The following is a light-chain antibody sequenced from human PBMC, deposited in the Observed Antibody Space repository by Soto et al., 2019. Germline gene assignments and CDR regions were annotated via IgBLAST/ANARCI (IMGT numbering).Light chain of an antibody. CDR2: EVR. Sequence: QSALPQPASVSGSPGQSITISCAGTMRDVGAYNLVSWYQQHPGRVPQLIIYEVRNRPSGISFRFSGSKSGNTASLTISGLQAEDEADYYCSSFTSKSTLIFGGGTKVTVL. V-gene: IGLV2-14*01. CDR1: MRDVGAYNL. J-gene: IGLJ2*01. CDR3: SSFTSKSTLI.